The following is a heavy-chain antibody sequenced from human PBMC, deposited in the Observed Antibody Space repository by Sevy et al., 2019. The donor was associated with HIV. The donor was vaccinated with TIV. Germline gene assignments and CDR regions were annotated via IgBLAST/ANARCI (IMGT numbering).Heavy chain of an antibody. J-gene: IGHJ3*02. V-gene: IGHV3-23*01. D-gene: IGHD3-22*01. CDR1: GFTFSSYA. CDR2: ISGSGGST. CDR3: AKEYYYDSSGYTDAFDI. Sequence: GGSLRLSCAASGFTFSSYAMSWVRQAPGKGLEWVSAISGSGGSTYYADSVKGRFTISRDNSKNTLYLQMNSLRAEETAVYYCAKEYYYDSSGYTDAFDIWGQGTMVTVSS.